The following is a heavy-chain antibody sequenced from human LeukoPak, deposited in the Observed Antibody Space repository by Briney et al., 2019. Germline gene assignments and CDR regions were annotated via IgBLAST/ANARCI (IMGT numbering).Heavy chain of an antibody. CDR2: IYHSGST. CDR3: ARVPLAATLGSRWYYFDY. CDR1: GGSISSGGYS. V-gene: IGHV4-30-2*01. D-gene: IGHD2-15*01. J-gene: IGHJ4*02. Sequence: SSQTLSLTCTVSGGSISSGGYSWSWIRQPPGKGLEWIGYIYHSGSTYYNPSLKSRVTISVDRSKNQFSLKLSSVTAADTAVYYCARVPLAATLGSRWYYFDYWGQGTLVTVSS.